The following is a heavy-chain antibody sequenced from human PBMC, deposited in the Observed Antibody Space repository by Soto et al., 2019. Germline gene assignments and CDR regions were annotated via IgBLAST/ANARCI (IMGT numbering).Heavy chain of an antibody. D-gene: IGHD3-22*01. CDR1: GFDFSKFG. CDR3: ARERVYDDNYVSFDY. J-gene: IGHJ4*02. CDR2: IGADGTTK. Sequence: QVQLVQSGGGVVQPGRSLRLPCAASGFDFSKFGFQWVRQAPGKGLEWVAVIGADGTTKYYAESVKGRFTISRDNSRNTLYLQMSGLRAEETAVYFCARERVYDDNYVSFDYWGQGAVVTVSS. V-gene: IGHV3-33*01.